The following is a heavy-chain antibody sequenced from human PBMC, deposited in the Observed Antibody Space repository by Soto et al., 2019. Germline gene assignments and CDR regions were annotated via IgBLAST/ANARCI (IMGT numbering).Heavy chain of an antibody. V-gene: IGHV4-59*08. Sequence: QVQLQESGPGLVKPSSTLSLTCTVSGGSITNYYCSWFRQPPGKGLEWIGYIQYSGDSAYNLSITRRVTMSMAKSKTHFSMMLESVTSADTDVYYCARHGLGTLQGLVDVGGQGTTVIVSS. CDR2: IQYSGDS. CDR1: GGSITNYY. CDR3: ARHGLGTLQGLVDV. D-gene: IGHD4-4*01. J-gene: IGHJ6*02.